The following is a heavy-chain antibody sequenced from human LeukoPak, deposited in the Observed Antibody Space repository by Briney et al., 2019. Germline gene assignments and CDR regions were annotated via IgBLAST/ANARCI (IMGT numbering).Heavy chain of an antibody. CDR2: IRSKTFGGTT. Sequence: GRSLRLSCTSSGFTFGTYAVSWFRQAPGKGLEWVAFIRSKTFGGTTEYAASVKVRFTISRDDSKSIAYLQMNSLKTEDTAVYYCTRYSGRTDYWGQGTLVSVSS. J-gene: IGHJ4*02. V-gene: IGHV3-49*03. CDR1: GFTFGTYA. CDR3: TRYSGRTDY. D-gene: IGHD5-18*01.